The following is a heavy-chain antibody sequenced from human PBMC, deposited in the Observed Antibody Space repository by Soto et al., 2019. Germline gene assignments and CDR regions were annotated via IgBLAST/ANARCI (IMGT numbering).Heavy chain of an antibody. CDR2: ISSSSSTI. Sequence: EVQLVESGGGLVQPGGSLRLSCAASGFTFSSYSMNWVRQAPGKGLEWVSYISSSSSTIYYADSVKGRFTISRDNAKNSRYLQMNSLRRGDTAVYYCARDWGSGCDCLGQGTLVTVSS. J-gene: IGHJ4*02. CDR1: GFTFSSYS. CDR3: ARDWGSGCDC. D-gene: IGHD5-12*01. V-gene: IGHV3-48*01.